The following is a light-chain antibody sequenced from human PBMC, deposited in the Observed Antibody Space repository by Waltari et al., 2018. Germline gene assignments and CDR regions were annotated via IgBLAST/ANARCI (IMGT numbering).Light chain of an antibody. CDR3: QQLNSYPIT. Sequence: QLTQSPSSLSASVGDRVTITCRASQGISSNLAWYQQKPGKAPKLLISAASTLQSGVPLRFSGSGSGKDFTLTSSSRQPEDFATYYCQQLNSYPITFGEGTRLEIK. J-gene: IGKJ5*01. CDR2: AAS. CDR1: QGISSN. V-gene: IGKV1-9*01.